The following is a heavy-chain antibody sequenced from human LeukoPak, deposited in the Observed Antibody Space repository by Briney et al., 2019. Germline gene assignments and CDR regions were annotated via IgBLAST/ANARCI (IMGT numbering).Heavy chain of an antibody. CDR3: ARHNPTPKAAFFDY. D-gene: IGHD1-14*01. J-gene: IGHJ4*02. CDR1: GGSISSYY. Sequence: SETLSLTCTVSGGSISSYYWSWIRQPPGKGLEWIGYIYYSGSTNYNPSLKSRVTISVDTSKNQFSLKPSSVTAADTAVYYCARHNPTPKAAFFDYWGQGTLVTVSS. CDR2: IYYSGST. V-gene: IGHV4-59*08.